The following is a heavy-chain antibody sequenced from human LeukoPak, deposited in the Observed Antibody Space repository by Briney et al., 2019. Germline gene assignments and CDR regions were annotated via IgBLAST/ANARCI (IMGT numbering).Heavy chain of an antibody. J-gene: IGHJ5*02. CDR3: ARTLSLYDFWSGYYRIWFDP. CDR2: IYYSGST. D-gene: IGHD3-3*01. Sequence: SETLSLTCTVSGGSISSGDYYWSWIRQPPGEGLEWIGYIYYSGSTYYNPSLKSRVTISVDTSKNQFSLKLSSVTAADTAVYYCARTLSLYDFWSGYYRIWFDPWGQGTLVTVSS. V-gene: IGHV4-30-4*08. CDR1: GGSISSGDYY.